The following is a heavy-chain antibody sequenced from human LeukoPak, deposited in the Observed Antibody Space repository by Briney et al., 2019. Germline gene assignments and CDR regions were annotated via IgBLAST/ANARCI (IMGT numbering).Heavy chain of an antibody. CDR1: GGSVSSGSYY. D-gene: IGHD2-8*01. CDR3: ARHALYGLRPGYYYFDY. J-gene: IGHJ4*02. Sequence: SETLSLTCTVSGGSVSSGSYYWSWIRQPPGKGLEWIGHIYYSGSTNYNPSLKSRVTISEDTSKNQFSLKLSSVTAADTAVYYCARHALYGLRPGYYYFDYWGQGTLVTVSS. CDR2: IYYSGST. V-gene: IGHV4-61*01.